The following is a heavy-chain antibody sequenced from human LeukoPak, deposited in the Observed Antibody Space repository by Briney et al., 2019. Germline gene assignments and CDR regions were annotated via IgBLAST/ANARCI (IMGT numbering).Heavy chain of an antibody. Sequence: SQTLSLTCTVSGGSISSGGYYWSWIRQPPGKGLEWIGYIYHSGSTYYNPSLKSRVTVSVDNSKNQFSLKLSSVTAADTAVYYCAKMTPVTSFQLLVLDSWGPGTLVTISS. J-gene: IGHJ4*02. CDR1: GGSISSGGYY. CDR2: IYHSGST. V-gene: IGHV4-30-2*01. CDR3: AKMTPVTSFQLLVLDS. D-gene: IGHD4-11*01.